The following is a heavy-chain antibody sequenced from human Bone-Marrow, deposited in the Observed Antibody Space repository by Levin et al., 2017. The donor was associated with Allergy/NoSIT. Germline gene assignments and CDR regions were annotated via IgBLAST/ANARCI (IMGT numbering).Heavy chain of an antibody. V-gene: IGHV3-53*01. J-gene: IGHJ4*02. CDR3: ARDGKSGNYWGGGDY. Sequence: GGSLRLSCAASGFTVSNNYMFWFRQAPGKGLEWVSLMYSGGGIKYADSVKGRFTISRDNSKNTLYLQMNSLRAEDTAVYYCARDGKSGNYWGGGDYWGQGTLVTVSS. CDR1: GFTVSNNY. D-gene: IGHD1-26*01. CDR2: MYSGGGI.